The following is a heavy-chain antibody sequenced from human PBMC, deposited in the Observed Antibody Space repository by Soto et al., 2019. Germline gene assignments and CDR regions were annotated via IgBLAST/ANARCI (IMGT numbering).Heavy chain of an antibody. CDR3: ARGSGSTYYYYTMDV. V-gene: IGHV3-33*01. D-gene: IGHD3-10*01. CDR1: GLTFSSYG. Sequence: QVQLVESGGGVVQPGGSLRLSCAASGLTFSSYGMHWVRQAPGKGLEWVAVIWYDGSNKYYADSVKGRFTISRDNSKNTLYLQMNSLRAEDTAVYYCARGSGSTYYYYTMDVWGQGTTVTVSS. J-gene: IGHJ6*02. CDR2: IWYDGSNK.